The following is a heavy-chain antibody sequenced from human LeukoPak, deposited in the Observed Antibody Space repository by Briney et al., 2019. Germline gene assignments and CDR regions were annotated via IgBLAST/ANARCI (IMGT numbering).Heavy chain of an antibody. CDR3: ARAYYYDSSGPRQRSVGAY. CDR2: IKQDGSEK. V-gene: IGHV3-7*04. D-gene: IGHD3-22*01. Sequence: GGSLRLSCAASGFTFSSYWMSWVRQAPGKGLEWVANIKQDGSEKYYVDSVKGRFTISRDNAKNSLYLQMNSLRAEDTAVYYCARAYYYDSSGPRQRSVGAYWGQGTLVTVSS. CDR1: GFTFSSYW. J-gene: IGHJ4*02.